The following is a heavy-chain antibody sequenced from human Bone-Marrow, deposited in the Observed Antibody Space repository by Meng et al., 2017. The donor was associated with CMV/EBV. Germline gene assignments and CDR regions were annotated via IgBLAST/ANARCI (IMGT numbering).Heavy chain of an antibody. Sequence: ASVKVSCKASGYTFTGYYIHWVRQAPGQGLEWMGWISPNSGGTNYAQRFQGRATMTRDTSISTAYMELSGLIPDDTAVYYCARDEGGGYNSTPYYWGQGTLVTVSS. V-gene: IGHV1-2*02. D-gene: IGHD5-24*01. CDR3: ARDEGGGYNSTPYY. J-gene: IGHJ4*02. CDR1: GYTFTGYY. CDR2: ISPNSGGT.